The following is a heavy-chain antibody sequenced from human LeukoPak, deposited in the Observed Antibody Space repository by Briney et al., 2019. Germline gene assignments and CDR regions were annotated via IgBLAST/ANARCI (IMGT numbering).Heavy chain of an antibody. D-gene: IGHD6-13*01. J-gene: IGHJ4*02. CDR2: ISGSGGRGTT. CDR3: AKDIAASGLPRIFDF. CDR1: GFTFSNFV. Sequence: GGSLRLSCAAPGFTFSNFVMTWVRQAPGKGLEWVSAISGSGGRGTTYYADSAKGRFTISRDNAKNTMYLQMNSLSVEDTAVYYCAKDIAASGLPRIFDFWGQGTLVTVSS. V-gene: IGHV3-23*01.